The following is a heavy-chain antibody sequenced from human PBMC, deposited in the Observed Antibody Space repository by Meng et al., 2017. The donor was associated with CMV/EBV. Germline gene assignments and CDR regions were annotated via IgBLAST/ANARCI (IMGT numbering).Heavy chain of an antibody. D-gene: IGHD3-3*01. V-gene: IGHV3-21*01. CDR1: GFTFSSYS. Sequence: GESLKISCAASGFTFSSYSMNWVRQAPGKGLEWFSSISSSSSYIYYADSVKGRFTISRDNAKNSLYLQMNSLRAEDTAVYYCARAPRGDFLSGRFLDMDVWGQGTTVTVSS. J-gene: IGHJ6*02. CDR2: ISSSSSYI. CDR3: ARAPRGDFLSGRFLDMDV.